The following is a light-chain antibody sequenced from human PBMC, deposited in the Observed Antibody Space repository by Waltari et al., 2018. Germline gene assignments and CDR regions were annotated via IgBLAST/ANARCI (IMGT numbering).Light chain of an antibody. CDR2: WAS. CDR3: QQYYNTPYT. Sequence: DIVMTQSPDSLAVSLGERVTINCKSSQNILLNSNNKNYLAWYQQKPGQPPKLRVYWASTRESGVPDRFSGSGSGTDFTLTISSLQAEDVAVYYCQQYYNTPYTFGQGTKLEIK. J-gene: IGKJ2*01. CDR1: QNILLNSNNKNY. V-gene: IGKV4-1*01.